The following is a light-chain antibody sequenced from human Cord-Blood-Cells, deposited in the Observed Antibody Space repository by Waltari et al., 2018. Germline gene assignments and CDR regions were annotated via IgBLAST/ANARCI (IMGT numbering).Light chain of an antibody. CDR3: QQYDNLPLT. CDR2: DAS. V-gene: IGKV1-33*01. Sequence: DIQMTQSTSSLSASVGDRVTITCQASQDISNYLNCYQQKPGKAPKLLIYDASNLEKGVPSRFSGSGSGTDFTFTISSLQPENIATYYCQQYDNLPLTFGGGTKVEIK. CDR1: QDISNY. J-gene: IGKJ4*01.